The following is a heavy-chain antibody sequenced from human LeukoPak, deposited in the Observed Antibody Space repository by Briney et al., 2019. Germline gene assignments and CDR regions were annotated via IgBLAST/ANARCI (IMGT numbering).Heavy chain of an antibody. Sequence: PGGSLRLSCVASGFTFSSYEMNWVRQAPGKGLEWVSYISSSGSTIYYADSVKGRFTISRDNAKNSLYLQMNSLRAEDTAVYYCARADSSSWFSGPYDYWGQGTLVTVSS. CDR2: ISSSGSTI. CDR1: GFTFSSYE. J-gene: IGHJ4*02. V-gene: IGHV3-48*03. D-gene: IGHD6-13*01. CDR3: ARADSSSWFSGPYDY.